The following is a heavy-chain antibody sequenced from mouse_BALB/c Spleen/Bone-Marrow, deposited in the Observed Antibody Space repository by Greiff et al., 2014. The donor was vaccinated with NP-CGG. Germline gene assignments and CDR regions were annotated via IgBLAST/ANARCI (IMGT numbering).Heavy chain of an antibody. V-gene: IGHV1S81*02. Sequence: QVQLKESGAELVKPGASVKLSCKASGYTFTNYWMHWVKQRPGQGLEWIEEINPSNGRTNYNEKFKSKATLTVDKSSSTAYMQLSSLTSEDSAVYYCARGFDYWGQGTTLTVSS. CDR3: ARGFDY. CDR2: INPSNGRT. CDR1: GYTFTNYW. J-gene: IGHJ2*01.